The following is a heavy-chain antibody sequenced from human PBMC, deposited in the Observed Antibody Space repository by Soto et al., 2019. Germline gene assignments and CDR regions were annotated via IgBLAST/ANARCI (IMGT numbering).Heavy chain of an antibody. CDR3: AKGPHRKPTSSSWYNFDN. D-gene: IGHD6-13*01. V-gene: IGHV3-9*01. J-gene: IGHJ4*02. Sequence: ESGGGLVQPGRSLRLSCAASGFTFDDYAMHWVRQAPGKGLEWVSGISWNCGNMGYADSVKGRFTISRDNAKNPLYLQMNSLRTEDTALYYCAKGPHRKPTSSSWYNFDNWGQGTLVTVSS. CDR2: ISWNCGNM. CDR1: GFTFDDYA.